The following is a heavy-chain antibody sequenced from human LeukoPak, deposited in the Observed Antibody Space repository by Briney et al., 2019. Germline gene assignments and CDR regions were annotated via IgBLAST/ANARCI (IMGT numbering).Heavy chain of an antibody. V-gene: IGHV4-59*08. D-gene: IGHD3-10*01. CDR1: GGSTSSYY. Sequence: SETLSLTCTVSGGSTSSYYWSWIRQPPGKGLEWIGYIYYSGSTNYNPSLKSRVTISVDTSKNQFSLKMSSVTAADTAVYYCASASKYIGSGRDDSFDIWGQGTLVTVSS. CDR3: ASASKYIGSGRDDSFDI. J-gene: IGHJ3*02. CDR2: IYYSGST.